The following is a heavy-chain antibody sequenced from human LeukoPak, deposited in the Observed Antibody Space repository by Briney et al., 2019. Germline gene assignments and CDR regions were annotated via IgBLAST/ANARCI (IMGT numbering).Heavy chain of an antibody. V-gene: IGHV3-20*04. CDR3: ARGSGSYYYYYYYMDV. J-gene: IGHJ6*03. CDR2: INWNGGST. CDR1: GFTFDDYG. Sequence: PGGSLRLSCAASGFTFDDYGMSWVRQAPGKGLEWVSGINWNGGSTGYADSVKGRFTISRDNAKNSLYLQMNSLRAEDTALYYCARGSGSYYYYYYYMDVWGKGTTVAVSS. D-gene: IGHD3-10*01.